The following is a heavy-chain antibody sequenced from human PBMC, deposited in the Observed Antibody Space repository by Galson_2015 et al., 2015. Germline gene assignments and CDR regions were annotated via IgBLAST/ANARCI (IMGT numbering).Heavy chain of an antibody. V-gene: IGHV4-30-4*01. CDR2: IYYSGST. J-gene: IGHJ4*02. D-gene: IGHD2/OR15-2a*01. CDR3: ARVLSRDYFDY. Sequence: YIYYSGSTYYNPSLKSRLIISVDTSKNQFSLKLSSVTAADTAVYYCARVLSRDYFDYWGQGTLVTVSS.